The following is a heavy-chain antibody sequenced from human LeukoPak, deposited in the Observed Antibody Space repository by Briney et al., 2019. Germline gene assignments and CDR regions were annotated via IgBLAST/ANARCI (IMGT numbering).Heavy chain of an antibody. V-gene: IGHV3-64D*09. J-gene: IGHJ4*02. CDR1: EFTFSDYT. D-gene: IGHD3-22*01. Sequence: PGGSLRLSCSASEFTFSDYTMHWVRQAPGKGLHYVSAISSNGGSTYYADSLKARFTISRDNSKNTLYLEMSSLRVDDTAVYYCVRVIYDSSAYYYDYWGQGTLVTVSS. CDR2: ISSNGGST. CDR3: VRVIYDSSAYYYDY.